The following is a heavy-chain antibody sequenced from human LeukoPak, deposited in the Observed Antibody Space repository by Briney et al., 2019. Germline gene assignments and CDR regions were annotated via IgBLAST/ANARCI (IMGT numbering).Heavy chain of an antibody. CDR1: GGSISSYY. D-gene: IGHD3-16*02. CDR3: ARQDRIATSSSYDYVWGSYRQRAPGAFDI. V-gene: IGHV4-59*08. Sequence: SETLSLTCTVSGGSISSYYWSWIRQPPGKGLEWIGYIYYSGSTNYNPSLKSRVTISVDTSKNQFSLKLSSVTAADTAVYYCARQDRIATSSSYDYVWGSYRQRAPGAFDIWGQGTMVTVSS. CDR2: IYYSGST. J-gene: IGHJ3*02.